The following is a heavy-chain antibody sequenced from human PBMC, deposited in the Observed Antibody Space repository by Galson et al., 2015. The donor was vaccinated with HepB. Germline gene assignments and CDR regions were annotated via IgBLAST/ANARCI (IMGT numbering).Heavy chain of an antibody. J-gene: IGHJ4*02. D-gene: IGHD4-17*01. V-gene: IGHV1-69*13. Sequence: SVKVSCKASGGTFSSYAISWVRQAPGQGLEWMGGIIPIFGTANYAQKFQGGVTITADESTSTAYMELSSLRSEDTAVYYCARVGHDYGDYGPPDYWGQGTLVTVSS. CDR3: ARVGHDYGDYGPPDY. CDR1: GGTFSSYA. CDR2: IIPIFGTA.